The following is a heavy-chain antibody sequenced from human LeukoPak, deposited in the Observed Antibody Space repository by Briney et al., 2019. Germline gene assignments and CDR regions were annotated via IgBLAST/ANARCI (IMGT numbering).Heavy chain of an antibody. J-gene: IGHJ4*02. V-gene: IGHV4-59*12. CDR2: IYYSGST. D-gene: IGHD3-22*01. Sequence: SETLSLTCTVSGGSISSYYWSWIRQPPGKGLEWIGYIYYSGSTNYNPSLKSRVTISVDTSKNQFSLKLSSVTAADTAVYYCATQPTYYYDSPPPDWGQGTLVTVSS. CDR1: GGSISSYY. CDR3: ATQPTYYYDSPPPD.